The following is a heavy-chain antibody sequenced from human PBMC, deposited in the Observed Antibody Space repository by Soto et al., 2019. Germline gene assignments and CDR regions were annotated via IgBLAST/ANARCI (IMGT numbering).Heavy chain of an antibody. CDR1: GFTFSSYA. J-gene: IGHJ4*02. CDR2: ISGGRGST. Sequence: EVQLLESGGGLVQPGGSLRLSCAASGFTFSSYAMSWVRQAPGKGLEWVSAISGGRGSTHYADSVKGRFTISRDTSKNTLYLHMNSLRAADTAVYYCAKKGVVGATYFFDYWGQGALVTVSS. CDR3: AKKGVVGATYFFDY. D-gene: IGHD1-26*01. V-gene: IGHV3-23*01.